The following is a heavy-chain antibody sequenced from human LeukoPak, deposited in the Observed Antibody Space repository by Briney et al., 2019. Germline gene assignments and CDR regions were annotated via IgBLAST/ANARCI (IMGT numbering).Heavy chain of an antibody. D-gene: IGHD3-22*01. Sequence: GGSLRLSCAASGFTFSSYSMNWVRQAPGKGLEWVSYISSSSSTIYYADSVKGRFTISRDNAKNSLYLQMNSLRAEDTAVCYCARDNSVFSSGYMASSPVGYWGQGTLVTVSS. V-gene: IGHV3-48*04. CDR3: ARDNSVFSSGYMASSPVGY. CDR2: ISSSSSTI. J-gene: IGHJ4*02. CDR1: GFTFSSYS.